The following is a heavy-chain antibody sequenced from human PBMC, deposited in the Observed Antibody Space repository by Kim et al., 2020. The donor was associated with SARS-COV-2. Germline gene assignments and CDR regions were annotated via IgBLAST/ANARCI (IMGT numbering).Heavy chain of an antibody. CDR2: IDPSDSYT. CDR3: ARHESGYDSLDY. V-gene: IGHV5-10-1*01. CDR1: GYSFTSYW. J-gene: IGHJ4*02. D-gene: IGHD5-12*01. Sequence: GESLKISCKGSGYSFTSYWISWVRQMPGKGLEWMGRIDPSDSYTNYSPSFQGHVTISADKSISTAYLQWSSLKASDTAMYYCARHESGYDSLDYWGQGTLVTVSS.